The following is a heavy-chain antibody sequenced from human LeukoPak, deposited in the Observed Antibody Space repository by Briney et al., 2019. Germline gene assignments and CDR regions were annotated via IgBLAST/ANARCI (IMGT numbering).Heavy chain of an antibody. CDR3: ARRGSSSFDY. CDR2: IYYSGST. V-gene: IGHV4-39*01. Sequence: KPSETLSLTCTVSGGSISSSSYYWGWIRQPPGKGLEWIGSIYYSGSTYYKPSLKSRVTIYVDTSKNQFSLKLSSVTVADTAVYYCARRGSSSFDYWGQGTQVTVSS. J-gene: IGHJ4*02. D-gene: IGHD6-13*01. CDR1: GGSISSSSYY.